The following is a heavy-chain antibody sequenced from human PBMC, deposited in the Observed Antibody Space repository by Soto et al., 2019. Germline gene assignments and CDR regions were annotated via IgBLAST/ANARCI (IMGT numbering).Heavy chain of an antibody. Sequence: DVQLVESGGGLVQPGGSLRLSCAASAFTFSSYWMSWVRQAPGRGLEWVANIKQEGSENSYVDSVKGRFTISRDNAKNSLYLQIDSLRAEDAAVYYCARGSQGHYDLHYGVDVWGQGTTVTVSS. V-gene: IGHV3-7*03. J-gene: IGHJ6*02. CDR2: IKQEGSEN. CDR1: AFTFSSYW. D-gene: IGHD3-3*01. CDR3: ARGSQGHYDLHYGVDV.